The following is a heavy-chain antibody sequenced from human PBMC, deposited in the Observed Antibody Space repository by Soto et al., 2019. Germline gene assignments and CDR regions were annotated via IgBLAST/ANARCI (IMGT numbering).Heavy chain of an antibody. CDR1: GFTFSSYW. Sequence: PGGSLRLSCAASGFTFSSYWMSWVRQAPGQGLEWVANIKQDGSEKYYVDSVKGRFTISRDNAKNSLYLQMNSLRAEDTAVYYCARDQNERGSYGFNYYYYGMDVWGQGTTVTVSS. D-gene: IGHD5-18*01. CDR3: ARDQNERGSYGFNYYYYGMDV. V-gene: IGHV3-7*03. J-gene: IGHJ6*02. CDR2: IKQDGSEK.